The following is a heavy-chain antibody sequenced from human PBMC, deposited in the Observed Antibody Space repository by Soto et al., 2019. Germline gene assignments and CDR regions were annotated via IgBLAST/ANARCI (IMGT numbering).Heavy chain of an antibody. V-gene: IGHV1-18*04. CDR3: ARRPQLYRTNWFDP. CDR1: GYSFTSYW. CDR2: ISAYNGNT. J-gene: IGHJ5*02. D-gene: IGHD6-6*01. Sequence: PGESLKISCKGSGYSFTSYWIGWVRQAPGQGLEWMGWISAYNGNTNYAQKLQGRVTMTTDTSTSTAYMELRSLRSDDTAVYYCARRPQLYRTNWFDPWGQGTLVTVSS.